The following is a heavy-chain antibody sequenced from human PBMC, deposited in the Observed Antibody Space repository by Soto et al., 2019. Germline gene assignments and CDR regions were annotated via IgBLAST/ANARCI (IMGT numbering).Heavy chain of an antibody. Sequence: EVQLVESGGGLVKPGGSLRLSCAASGFTFSSYSMNWVRQAPGKGLEWVSSISSSSSYIYYADSVKGRFTISRDNAKNSLYLQMNRLRAEDTAVYYCAREKYYYCSKDAFDIWGQGRMVTVSS. D-gene: IGHD3-10*01. CDR2: ISSSSSYI. CDR3: AREKYYYCSKDAFDI. V-gene: IGHV3-21*01. CDR1: GFTFSSYS. J-gene: IGHJ3*02.